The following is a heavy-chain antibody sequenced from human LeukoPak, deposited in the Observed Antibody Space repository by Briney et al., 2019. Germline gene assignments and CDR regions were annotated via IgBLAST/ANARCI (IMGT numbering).Heavy chain of an antibody. Sequence: GESLKISCKGSGXSFTTYWSGWVRQMPGKGLEWMGIIYPGDSDTRYSPSFQGQVTISADKSTSTASLQWSSLKASDSAMYYCASYGTGTAFNYWGQGTLVTVSS. CDR1: GXSFTTYW. CDR3: ASYGTGTAFNY. J-gene: IGHJ4*02. D-gene: IGHD1-7*01. V-gene: IGHV5-51*01. CDR2: IYPGDSDT.